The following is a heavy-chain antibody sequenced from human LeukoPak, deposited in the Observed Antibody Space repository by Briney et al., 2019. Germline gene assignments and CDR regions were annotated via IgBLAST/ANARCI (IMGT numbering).Heavy chain of an antibody. CDR2: INPSGGST. CDR3: ARRVPYCSGGSCSLRRPLDYYYYMDV. Sequence: ASVKVSCKASGYTFTSYYMHWVRQAPGQGLEWMGIINPSGGSTSYAQKFQGRVTMTRDTSTSTVYMELSSLRSEDTAVYYCARRVPYCSGGSCSLRRPLDYYYYMDVWGKGTTVTVSS. D-gene: IGHD2-15*01. J-gene: IGHJ6*03. V-gene: IGHV1-46*01. CDR1: GYTFTSYY.